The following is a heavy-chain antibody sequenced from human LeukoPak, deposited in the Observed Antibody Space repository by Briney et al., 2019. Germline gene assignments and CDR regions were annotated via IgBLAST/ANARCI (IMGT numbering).Heavy chain of an antibody. CDR3: ERVEYYDSSGYFDY. V-gene: IGHV3-11*04. CDR2: ISSSGSTI. D-gene: IGHD3-22*01. CDR1: GFTFSDYY. J-gene: IGHJ4*02. Sequence: GGSLRLSCAASGFTFSDYYMSWIRQAPGKGLEWVSYISSSGSTIYYADSVKGRFTISRDNAKNSLYLQMNSLRAEDTAVYYCERVEYYDSSGYFDYWGQGTLVTVSS.